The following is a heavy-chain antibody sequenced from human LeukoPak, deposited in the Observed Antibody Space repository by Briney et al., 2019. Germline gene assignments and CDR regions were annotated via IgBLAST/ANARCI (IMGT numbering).Heavy chain of an antibody. CDR2: ISSSSSYI. D-gene: IGHD3-22*01. Sequence: GGSLRLSCAASGFTFSSYSMNWVRQAPGKGLEWVSSISSSSSYIYYADSVKGRFTISRDNAKNSLYLQMNSLRAEDTAVYYCARAGGYYDSSGYYTPYYFDYWGQGTLVTVSS. J-gene: IGHJ4*02. V-gene: IGHV3-21*01. CDR1: GFTFSSYS. CDR3: ARAGGYYDSSGYYTPYYFDY.